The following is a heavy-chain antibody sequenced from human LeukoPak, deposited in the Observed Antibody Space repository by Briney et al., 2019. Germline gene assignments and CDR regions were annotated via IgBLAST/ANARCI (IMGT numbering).Heavy chain of an antibody. CDR2: IKEDGSEK. CDR1: GFTFSIYW. J-gene: IGHJ6*03. D-gene: IGHD5-18*01. CDR3: ARAKVNMDV. V-gene: IGHV3-7*01. Sequence: GGSLRLSCAASGFTFSIYWMSWVRQAPGKGLEWVANIKEDGSEKYYVDSVKGRFTISRDNAKNSLYLQMNSLRTEDTAVYYCARAKVNMDVWGKGTPVTIAS.